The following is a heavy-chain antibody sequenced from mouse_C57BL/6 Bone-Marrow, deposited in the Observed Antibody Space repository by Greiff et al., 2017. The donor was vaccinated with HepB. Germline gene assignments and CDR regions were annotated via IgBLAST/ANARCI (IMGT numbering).Heavy chain of an antibody. J-gene: IGHJ3*01. CDR2: IDPETGGT. V-gene: IGHV1-15*01. D-gene: IGHD2-3*01. Sequence: VQLVESGAELVRPGASVTLSCKASGYTFTDYEMHWVKQTPVHGLEWIGAIDPETGGTAYNQKFKGKAILTADKSSSTAYMELRSLTSEDSAVHYCTRSDDGYYRYWFAYWGQGTLVTVSA. CDR1: GYTFTDYE. CDR3: TRSDDGYYRYWFAY.